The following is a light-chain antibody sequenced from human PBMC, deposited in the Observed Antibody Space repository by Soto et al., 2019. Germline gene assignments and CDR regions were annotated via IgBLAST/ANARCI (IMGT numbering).Light chain of an antibody. J-gene: IGKJ4*01. CDR3: QQSYSTPLT. Sequence: DIQMTQSPSSLSSSLGDRVTITCRASQSISSYLNWYQQKPGKAPKLLIYAASSLQSGVPSRFSGSGSGTDFTLTISSLEPEDVAIYYCQQSYSTPLTFGGGTKVEIK. CDR2: AAS. CDR1: QSISSY. V-gene: IGKV1-39*01.